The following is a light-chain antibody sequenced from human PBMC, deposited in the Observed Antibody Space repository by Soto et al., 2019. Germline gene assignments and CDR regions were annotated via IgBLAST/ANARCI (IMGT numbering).Light chain of an antibody. CDR1: SSNIGSNY. CDR3: QSYGDSLSGYV. V-gene: IGLV1-40*01. J-gene: IGLJ1*01. CDR2: GNS. Sequence: QSVLTQPPSASGTPGQRVTISCSGSSSNIGSNYVYWYQQLPGTAPKLLIYGNSNRPSGVPDRFSGSKSGTSASLTITGLQAEDEADYYCQSYGDSLSGYVFGTGTKVTV.